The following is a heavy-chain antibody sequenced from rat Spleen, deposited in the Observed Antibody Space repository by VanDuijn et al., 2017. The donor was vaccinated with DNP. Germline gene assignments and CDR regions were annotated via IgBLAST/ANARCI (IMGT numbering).Heavy chain of an antibody. CDR2: ISTSGSRA. CDR1: GFTFSNYY. J-gene: IGHJ2*01. Sequence: EVQLVESGGGLVQPGRSLKLSCAASGFTFSNYYMAWVRQAPKKGLEWVATISTSGSRAYYPDSVKGRFTISRDDAKSSLYLQMNSLKSEDTATYYCARRVRLPGYNWGYWGQGVMVTVSS. CDR3: ARRVRLPGYNWGY. V-gene: IGHV5-25*01. D-gene: IGHD1-4*01.